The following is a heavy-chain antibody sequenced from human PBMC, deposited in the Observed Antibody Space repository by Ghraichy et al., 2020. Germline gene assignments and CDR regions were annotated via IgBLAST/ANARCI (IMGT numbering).Heavy chain of an antibody. Sequence: GGSLRLSCAASGFTFSSCAMSWVRQAPGKGPEWVSAISGSGGSTYYADSVKGRFTISRDNSKNTLSLQMNSLRAEDTAVYYCSKHDASLVRGVISYYYYGMDVWGQGTTVTVSS. D-gene: IGHD3-10*01. CDR3: SKHDASLVRGVISYYYYGMDV. CDR1: GFTFSSCA. J-gene: IGHJ6*02. V-gene: IGHV3-23*01. CDR2: ISGSGGST.